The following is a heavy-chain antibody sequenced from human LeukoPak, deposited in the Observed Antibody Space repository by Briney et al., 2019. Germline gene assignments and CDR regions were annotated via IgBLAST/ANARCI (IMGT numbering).Heavy chain of an antibody. J-gene: IGHJ4*02. CDR3: ARPGVDTAMGGFDY. CDR1: GGTFSSYA. Sequence: SVKASCKASGGTFSSYAISWVRQAPGQGLELMGGIIPIFGTANYAQKLQGRVTITADESTCTAYMELSSLRSEDTAVYYCARPGVDTAMGGFDYWGQGTLVTVSS. V-gene: IGHV1-69*01. CDR2: IIPIFGTA. D-gene: IGHD5-18*01.